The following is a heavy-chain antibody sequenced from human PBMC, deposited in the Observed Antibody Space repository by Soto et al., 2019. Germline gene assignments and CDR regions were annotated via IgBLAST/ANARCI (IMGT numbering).Heavy chain of an antibody. CDR2: ISYDGSNK. Sequence: PGGSLRLSCAASGFTFSSYGMHWVRQAPGKGLEWVAVISYDGSNKYYADSVKGRFTISRDSSKNTLYLQMNSLRAEDTAVYYCAKDQERIVLVPAATREAYYYYGMDVWGQGTTVTVSS. CDR3: AKDQERIVLVPAATREAYYYYGMDV. D-gene: IGHD2-2*01. J-gene: IGHJ6*02. V-gene: IGHV3-30*18. CDR1: GFTFSSYG.